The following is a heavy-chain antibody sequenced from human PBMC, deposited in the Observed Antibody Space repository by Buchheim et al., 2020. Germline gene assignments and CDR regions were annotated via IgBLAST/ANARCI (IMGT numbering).Heavy chain of an antibody. CDR1: GGTFSSYT. Sequence: QVQLVQSGAEVKKPGSSVKVSCKASGGTFSSYTISWVRQAPGQGLDWMGRIIPILGIATYAHKFQGRVTITAANSTSTAYMELSSMRSEETAVYYCARDGYSSGWYGLDYWGQGTL. V-gene: IGHV1-69*08. CDR2: IIPILGIA. CDR3: ARDGYSSGWYGLDY. D-gene: IGHD6-19*01. J-gene: IGHJ4*02.